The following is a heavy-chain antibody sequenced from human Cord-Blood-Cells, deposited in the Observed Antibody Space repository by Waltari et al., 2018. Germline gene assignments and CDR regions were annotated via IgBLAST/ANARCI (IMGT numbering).Heavy chain of an antibody. CDR1: GFTFSSYW. V-gene: IGHV3-7*01. CDR2: IKQDGSEK. CDR3: ARENEEYYDILTGYYYFDY. J-gene: IGHJ4*02. Sequence: EVQLVESGGGLVQPGGSLRLSCAASGFTFSSYWMSWVRQAPGKGLEWVANIKQDGSEKYYVDSVKGRFTISRDNAKNSLYLQMNSLRAEDTAVYYCARENEEYYDILTGYYYFDYWGQGTLVTVSS. D-gene: IGHD3-9*01.